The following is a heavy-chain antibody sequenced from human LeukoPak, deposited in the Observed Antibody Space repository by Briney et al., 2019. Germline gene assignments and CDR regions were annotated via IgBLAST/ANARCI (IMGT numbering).Heavy chain of an antibody. V-gene: IGHV4-59*01. CDR1: GGSISSYY. D-gene: IGHD3-10*01. J-gene: IGHJ4*02. Sequence: KPSETLSLTCTVSGGSISSYYWSWLRQPPGKGLEWIGYIYYSGSTNYNPSLKSRVTISVDTSKNQFSLKLSSVTAADTAVYYCARDSPTYYYGSGSYYSDYWGQGTLVTVSS. CDR3: ARDSPTYYYGSGSYYSDY. CDR2: IYYSGST.